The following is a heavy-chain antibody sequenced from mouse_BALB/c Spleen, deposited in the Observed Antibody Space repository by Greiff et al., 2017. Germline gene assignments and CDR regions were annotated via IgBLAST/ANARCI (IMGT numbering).Heavy chain of an antibody. CDR2: IRNKANGYTT. V-gene: IGHV7-3*02. CDR1: GFTFTDYY. D-gene: IGHD1-2*01. J-gene: IGHJ2*01. Sequence: EVQLVESGGGLVQPGGSLRLSCATSGFTFTDYYMSWVRQPPGKALEWLGFIRNKANGYTTEYSASVKGRFTISRDNSQSILYLQMNTLRAEDSATYYCARGITTATYFDYWGQGTTLTVSS. CDR3: ARGITTATYFDY.